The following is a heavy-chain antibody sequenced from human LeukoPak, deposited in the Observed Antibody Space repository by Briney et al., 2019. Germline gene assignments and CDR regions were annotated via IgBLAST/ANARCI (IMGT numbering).Heavy chain of an antibody. CDR1: GFTFSSYW. CDR2: MNQDGSEK. V-gene: IGHV3-7*01. CDR3: ARDPPPSDY. Sequence: GGSLGLSCAASGFTFSSYWMSWVRQAPGKGLEWVANMNQDGSEKYYVDSVKGRFTISRDNAENSLYLQMNSLRAEDTAVYYCARDPPPSDYWGQGTLVTVSS. J-gene: IGHJ4*02.